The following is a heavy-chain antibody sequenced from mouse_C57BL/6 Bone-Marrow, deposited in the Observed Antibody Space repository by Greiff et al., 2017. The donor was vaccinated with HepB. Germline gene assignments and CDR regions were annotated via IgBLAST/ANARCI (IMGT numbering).Heavy chain of an antibody. CDR3: ARSGPDEGAWLAY. CDR1: GYPFTNYL. J-gene: IGHJ3*01. CDR2: INPGSGGT. Sequence: VQLQQSGAELVTPGTSVKVSCKASGYPFTNYLIEWVQQRPGQGLEWIGVINPGSGGTNYNEKFKGKATLTADKCSSTDYMQPSSLSSEDSAVYCCARSGPDEGAWLAYWGQGTLVTVSA. D-gene: IGHD3-1*01. V-gene: IGHV1-54*01.